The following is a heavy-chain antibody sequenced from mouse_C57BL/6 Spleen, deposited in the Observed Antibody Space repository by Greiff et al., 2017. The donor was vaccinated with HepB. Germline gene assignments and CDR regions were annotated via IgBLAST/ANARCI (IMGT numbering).Heavy chain of an antibody. V-gene: IGHV1-55*01. CDR3: ARWGAVAAMDY. D-gene: IGHD1-1*01. Sequence: QVQLQQPGAELVKPGASVKMSCKASGYTFTSYWITWVKQWPGQGLEWIGDIYPGSGSNNYNEKFKSKATLTVDTSSSTAYMQLSSLTSEDSAGYYCARWGAVAAMDYWGQGTSVTVSS. CDR1: GYTFTSYW. CDR2: IYPGSGSN. J-gene: IGHJ4*01.